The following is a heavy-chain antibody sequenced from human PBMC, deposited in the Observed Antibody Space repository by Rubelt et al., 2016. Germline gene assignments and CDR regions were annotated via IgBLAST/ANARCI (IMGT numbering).Heavy chain of an antibody. V-gene: IGHV3-11*03. CDR3: ARVHDYGDYGWFDP. CDR2: TSSSSSYT. D-gene: IGHD4-17*01. Sequence: GLEWVSYTSSSSSYTNYADSVKGRFTISRDNAKNSLYLQMNSLRAEDTAVYYCARVHDYGDYGWFDPWGQGTLVTVSS. J-gene: IGHJ5*02.